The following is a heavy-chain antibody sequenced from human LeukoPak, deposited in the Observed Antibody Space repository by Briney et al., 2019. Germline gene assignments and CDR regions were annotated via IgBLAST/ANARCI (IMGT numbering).Heavy chain of an antibody. Sequence: PGGSLRLSCAASGFTFSNSAMSWVRQAPGKGLEWVSTVSGSGTTTYYADSVKGRFTISRDNAKNSQYLQMNSLRAEDTAIYYCTRDIGNNRVNWFFDLWGRGTLVTVSS. J-gene: IGHJ2*01. CDR1: GFTFSNSA. CDR3: TRDIGNNRVNWFFDL. CDR2: VSGSGTTT. V-gene: IGHV3-23*01. D-gene: IGHD1/OR15-1a*01.